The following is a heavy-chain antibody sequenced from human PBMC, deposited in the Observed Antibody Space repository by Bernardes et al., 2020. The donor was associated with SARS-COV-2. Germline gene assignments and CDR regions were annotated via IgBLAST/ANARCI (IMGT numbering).Heavy chain of an antibody. CDR2: ISPKSGAT. J-gene: IGHJ4*02. CDR3: ARTFYYDRGGDSLFDL. V-gene: IGHV1-2*02. Sequence: QGPCTSSGYTFSAYYTHWLRQAPGQELEWMGWISPKSGATNHAQKFQGRVTMTRDTSISTDYMELSSLRSDDTAVYYCARTFYYDRGGDSLFDLWGQGTPVTVSS. CDR1: GYTFSAYY. D-gene: IGHD2-21*01.